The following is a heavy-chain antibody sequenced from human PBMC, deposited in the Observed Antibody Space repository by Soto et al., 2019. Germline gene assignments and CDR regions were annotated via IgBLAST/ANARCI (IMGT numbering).Heavy chain of an antibody. J-gene: IGHJ4*02. D-gene: IGHD3-22*01. CDR3: ARDWHDSSGYYLFDY. CDR1: GYTFTSNG. V-gene: IGHV1-18*01. CDR2: ISAYNGNT. Sequence: ASVKVSCKASGYTFTSNGISWLRRAPGQGLEWMGWISAYNGNTNYAQKLQGRVTMTTDTSTSTAYMELRSLRSDDTAVYYCARDWHDSSGYYLFDYWGQGTLVTVSS.